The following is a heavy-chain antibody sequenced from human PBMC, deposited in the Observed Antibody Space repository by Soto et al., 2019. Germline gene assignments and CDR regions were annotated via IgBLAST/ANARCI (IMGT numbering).Heavy chain of an antibody. Sequence: QVQLVQSGAEVKKPGASVKVSCKASGYSFTTYGISWVRQAPGQGLEWMGWISAYNGNTKYSQKFQGRVTITRDTCASTAYMGLSSLRSEDTAVYYCAREGHDFWSGWCMDVWGQGSTVTVSS. V-gene: IGHV1-18*01. CDR3: AREGHDFWSGWCMDV. D-gene: IGHD3-3*01. J-gene: IGHJ6*02. CDR2: ISAYNGNT. CDR1: GYSFTTYG.